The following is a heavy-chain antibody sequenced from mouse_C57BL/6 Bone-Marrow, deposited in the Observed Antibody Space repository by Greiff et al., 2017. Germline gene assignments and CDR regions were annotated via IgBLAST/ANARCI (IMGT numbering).Heavy chain of an antibody. J-gene: IGHJ1*03. CDR1: GYTFPSYW. D-gene: IGHD1-1*01. CDR2: LDPSDSYT. CDR3: ARYYGSSYEWYLEV. V-gene: IGHV1-69*01. Sequence: VQLQQPGAELVMPGASVKLSCKASGYTFPSYWLHWVKQRPGPGLEWIGQLDPSDSYTNSSQKFKGKSPLTVTTSSRTAYMQLSSLTSEDSVVYYCARYYGSSYEWYLEVWGTGTTVTVDS.